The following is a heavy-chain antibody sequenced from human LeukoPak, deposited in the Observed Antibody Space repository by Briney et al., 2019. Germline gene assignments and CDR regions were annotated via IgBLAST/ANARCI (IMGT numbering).Heavy chain of an antibody. Sequence: GGSLRLSCAASGVTFSSYSMNWVRQAPGKGLEWVSSISSSSSYIYYADSVKGRFTISRDNAKNSLYLQMNSLRAEDTAVYYCARTPLRYFDWLSNYFDYWGQGTLVTVSS. CDR2: ISSSSSYI. D-gene: IGHD3-9*01. J-gene: IGHJ4*02. V-gene: IGHV3-21*01. CDR1: GVTFSSYS. CDR3: ARTPLRYFDWLSNYFDY.